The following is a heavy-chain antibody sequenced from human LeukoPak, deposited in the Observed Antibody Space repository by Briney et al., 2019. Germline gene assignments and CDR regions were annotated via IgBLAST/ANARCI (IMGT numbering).Heavy chain of an antibody. V-gene: IGHV3-30*02. CDR3: AKDIGSYYDY. Sequence: SGGSLRLSCVASGFTFSSSGMHWVRQAPGKGLEWVTFIQYDGSKKYYADSVKGRFTISRDNSKNTLYLEMNSLRAEDTAVYYCAKDIGSYYDYWGQGILVTVSS. CDR2: IQYDGSKK. D-gene: IGHD3-10*01. J-gene: IGHJ4*02. CDR1: GFTFSSSG.